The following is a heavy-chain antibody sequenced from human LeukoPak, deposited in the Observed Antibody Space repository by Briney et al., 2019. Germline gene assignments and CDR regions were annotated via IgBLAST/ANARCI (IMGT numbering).Heavy chain of an antibody. CDR1: GYSFTSYW. CDR3: ARRRSCSGGSCYEDFDY. J-gene: IGHJ4*02. V-gene: IGHV5-51*01. Sequence: GESLKISCKGSGYSFTSYWVGWVRQMPGKGLEWMGIIYPGDSDTRYNPSFRGQVTTSADKSISTAYLQWSSLKASDTAMYYCARRRSCSGGSCYEDFDYWGQGTLVTVSS. D-gene: IGHD2-15*01. CDR2: IYPGDSDT.